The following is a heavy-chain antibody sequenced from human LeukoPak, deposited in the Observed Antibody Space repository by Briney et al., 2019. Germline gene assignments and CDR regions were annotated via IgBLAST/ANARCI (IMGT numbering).Heavy chain of an antibody. CDR2: ISSSGSTT. CDR3: ANDADILTGYYTTVYYGMDV. Sequence: GGSLRLSCAASGFTFSDYYMSWIRQAPGKGLEWVSYISSSGSTTYYADSVKGRFTISRDNSKNTLYLQMNSLRAEDTAVYYCANDADILTGYYTTVYYGMDVWGQGTTVTVSS. J-gene: IGHJ6*02. V-gene: IGHV3-11*01. CDR1: GFTFSDYY. D-gene: IGHD3-9*01.